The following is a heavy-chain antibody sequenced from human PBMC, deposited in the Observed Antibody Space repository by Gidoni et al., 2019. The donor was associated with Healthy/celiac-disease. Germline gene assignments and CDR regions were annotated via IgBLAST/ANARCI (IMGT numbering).Heavy chain of an antibody. CDR1: GFTFSSYG. Sequence: QVQLVESGGGVVQPGRSLRLSCAASGFTFSSYGMHWVRQAPGKGLEWVAVISYDGSNKYYADSVKGRFTISRDNSKNTLYLQMNSLRAEDTAVYYCANDWLGGLGGMDVWGQGTTVTVSS. CDR3: ANDWLGGLGGMDV. J-gene: IGHJ6*02. V-gene: IGHV3-30*18. CDR2: ISYDGSNK. D-gene: IGHD3-9*01.